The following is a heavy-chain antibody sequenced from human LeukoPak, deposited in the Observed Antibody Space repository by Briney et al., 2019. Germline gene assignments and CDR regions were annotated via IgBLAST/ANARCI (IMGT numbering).Heavy chain of an antibody. CDR2: IKQDGSGK. J-gene: IGHJ4*02. Sequence: GGSLRLSCAASGFTFSSYWMSWVRQAPGKGLEWVANIKQDGSGKYYVDSVKGRFTISRDNAKNSLYLQMNSLRAEDTAVYYCAREGVGWYASFDYWGQGTLVTVSS. D-gene: IGHD6-19*01. V-gene: IGHV3-7*01. CDR1: GFTFSSYW. CDR3: AREGVGWYASFDY.